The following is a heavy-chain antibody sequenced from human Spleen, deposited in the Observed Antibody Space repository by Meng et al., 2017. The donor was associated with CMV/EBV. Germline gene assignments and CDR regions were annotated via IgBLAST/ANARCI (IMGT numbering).Heavy chain of an antibody. J-gene: IGHJ6*02. CDR1: GFTFTTYA. CDR2: LSSKSLSR. CDR3: AKDLSPSNLFVMDV. V-gene: IGHV3-9*01. D-gene: IGHD2-21*01. Sequence: SLKISCAASGFTFTTYAMTWVRQAPGEGLEWVSGLSSKSLSRGFADSVKGRFTISRDNAKNSLYLQMNSLRPEDTALYYCAKDLSPSNLFVMDVWGQGTTVTVSS.